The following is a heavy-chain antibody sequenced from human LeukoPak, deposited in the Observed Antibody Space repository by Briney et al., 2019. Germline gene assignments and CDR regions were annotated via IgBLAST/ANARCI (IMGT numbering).Heavy chain of an antibody. Sequence: GGSLRLSCAVSGITLSNYGLSWVRQAPGKGLEWVAGISDSGGRTYYADSVKGRFTISRDNPKNTLYLQMNSLRAEDTAVYFCAKRRVVIRVILVGFHKEAYYFDSWGQGALVTVSS. CDR1: GITLSNYG. V-gene: IGHV3-23*01. CDR3: AKRRVVIRVILVGFHKEAYYFDS. CDR2: ISDSGGRT. D-gene: IGHD3-22*01. J-gene: IGHJ4*02.